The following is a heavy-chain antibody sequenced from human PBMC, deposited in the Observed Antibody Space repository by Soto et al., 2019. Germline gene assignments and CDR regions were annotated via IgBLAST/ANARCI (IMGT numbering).Heavy chain of an antibody. CDR2: INHSGST. CDR3: ARGSNYDFWSGYLIFFDY. Sequence: SETLSLTCAVYGGSFSGYYWSWIRQPPGKGLEWIGEINHSGSTNYNPSLKSRVTISVDTSKNQFSLKLSSVTAADTAVYYCARGSNYDFWSGYLIFFDYWGQGTLVTVSS. CDR1: GGSFSGYY. J-gene: IGHJ4*02. V-gene: IGHV4-34*01. D-gene: IGHD3-3*01.